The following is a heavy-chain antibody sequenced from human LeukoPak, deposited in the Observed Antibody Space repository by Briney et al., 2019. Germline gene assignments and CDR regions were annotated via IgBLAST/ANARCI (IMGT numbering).Heavy chain of an antibody. CDR2: FDPEDGET. V-gene: IGHV1-24*01. CDR1: GYTPTELS. D-gene: IGHD3-10*01. J-gene: IGHJ5*02. CDR3: AFGGFDP. Sequence: ASVKVSCXVSGYTPTELSMHWVRQAHGKGLEWMGGFDPEDGETIYAQKFQGRVTMTEDTSTDTAYMELSSLRSEDTAVYYCAFGGFDPWGQGTLVTVSS.